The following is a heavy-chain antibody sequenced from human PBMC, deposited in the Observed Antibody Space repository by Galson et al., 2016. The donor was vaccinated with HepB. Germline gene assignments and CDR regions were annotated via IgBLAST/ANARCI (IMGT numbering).Heavy chain of an antibody. V-gene: IGHV4-59*01. D-gene: IGHD1-26*01. CDR3: AGGGRGSYYGIVDF. Sequence: LSLTCTLSGGSISNYHWSWIRQPPEKGLAWIGYIYYSGDTNYNPSLESRVTISVDTSKNQFSLRLSSVTAADTAVYYCAGGGRGSYYGIVDFWGQGTLVTVSS. CDR2: IYYSGDT. J-gene: IGHJ4*02. CDR1: GGSISNYH.